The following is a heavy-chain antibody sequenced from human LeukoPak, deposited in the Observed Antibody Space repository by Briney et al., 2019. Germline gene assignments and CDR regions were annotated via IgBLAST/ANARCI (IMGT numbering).Heavy chain of an antibody. Sequence: SETLSLTCTVSGGSISSYYWSWIRQPPGKGLEWIGYIYYSGSTNYNPSLKSRVTISVDTSKNQFSLKLSSVTAADTAVYYCARVVSYYYDSSGYYGYFDYWGQGTLVAVSS. J-gene: IGHJ4*02. CDR1: GGSISSYY. V-gene: IGHV4-59*01. CDR2: IYYSGST. CDR3: ARVVSYYYDSSGYYGYFDY. D-gene: IGHD3-22*01.